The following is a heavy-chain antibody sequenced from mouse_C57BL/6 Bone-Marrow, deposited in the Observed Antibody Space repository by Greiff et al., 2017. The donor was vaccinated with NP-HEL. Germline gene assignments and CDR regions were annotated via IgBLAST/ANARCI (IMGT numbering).Heavy chain of an antibody. CDR3: SRQRGDGYLYAMDY. Sequence: EVMLVESGGGLVQPGGSLKLSCAASGFTFSDYGMAWVRQAPRKGPEWVAFISNLAYSIYYADTVTGRFTISRENAKNTLYLGMSSLRSEDTAMYYCSRQRGDGYLYAMDYWGQGTSVTVSS. CDR2: ISNLAYSI. J-gene: IGHJ4*01. V-gene: IGHV5-15*01. D-gene: IGHD2-3*01. CDR1: GFTFSDYG.